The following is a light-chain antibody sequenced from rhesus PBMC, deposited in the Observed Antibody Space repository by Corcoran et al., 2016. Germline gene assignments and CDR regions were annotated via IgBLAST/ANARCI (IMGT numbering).Light chain of an antibody. CDR3: QQYSNWPFT. J-gene: IGKJ3*01. V-gene: IGKV3S9*01. CDR1: QSISDN. Sequence: EIVLTQSPVTLSLSPGERATLSCRASQSISDNLAWYQQKPNQAPRVLIVGSFRRVPGIPDRFSGSGSGTDFTLTISSLEPEDFAIYYCQQYSNWPFTFGPGTKLDVK. CDR2: GSF.